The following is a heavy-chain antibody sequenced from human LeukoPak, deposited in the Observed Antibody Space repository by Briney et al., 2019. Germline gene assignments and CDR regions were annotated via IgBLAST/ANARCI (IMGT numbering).Heavy chain of an antibody. J-gene: IGHJ3*02. CDR3: ARVRDGYNDAFDI. CDR1: GYTFNNYG. CDR2: VTPSGGST. Sequence: ASVRVSCKASGYTFNNYGISWVRQAPGQGLEWMGIVTPSGGSTSDAQKFQGRVTMTRDMSTSTVYMELSSLRSEDTAVYYCARVRDGYNDAFDIWGQGTMVTVSS. V-gene: IGHV1-46*02. D-gene: IGHD5-24*01.